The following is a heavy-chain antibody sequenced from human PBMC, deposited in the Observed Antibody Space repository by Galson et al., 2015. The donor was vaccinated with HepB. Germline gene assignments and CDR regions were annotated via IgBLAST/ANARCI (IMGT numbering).Heavy chain of an antibody. Sequence: SLRLSCAASGFTFSNAWMSWVRQAPGKGLEWVGRIKSKTDGGTTDYAAPVKGRFTISRDDSKNTLYLQMNSLKTEDTAVYYCTTGSLGARYSYGYAGAFDIWGQGTMVTVSS. D-gene: IGHD5-18*01. V-gene: IGHV3-15*01. CDR1: GFTFSNAW. CDR3: TTGSLGARYSYGYAGAFDI. J-gene: IGHJ3*02. CDR2: IKSKTDGGTT.